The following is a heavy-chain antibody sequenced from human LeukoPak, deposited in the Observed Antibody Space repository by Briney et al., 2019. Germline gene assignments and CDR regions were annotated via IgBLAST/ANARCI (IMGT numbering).Heavy chain of an antibody. CDR1: GYTFTGYY. D-gene: IGHD6-13*01. V-gene: IGHV1-2*02. CDR2: INPNSGGT. Sequence: ASVKVSCKASGYTFTGYYMHWVRQAPGQGLEWMGWINPNSGGTNYAQKFQGRVTVTRDTSISTAYMELSRLRSDDTAVYYCARDRMGAAATSYYYYYGMDVWGQGTTVTVSS. J-gene: IGHJ6*02. CDR3: ARDRMGAAATSYYYYYGMDV.